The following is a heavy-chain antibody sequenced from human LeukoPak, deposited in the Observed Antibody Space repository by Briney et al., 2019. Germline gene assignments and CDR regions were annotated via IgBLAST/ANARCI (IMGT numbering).Heavy chain of an antibody. CDR3: ARLGREAVAGPPPKVFLDY. D-gene: IGHD6-19*01. J-gene: IGHJ4*02. CDR2: IYYSGST. CDR1: GGSISSYY. Sequence: PSETLSLTCTVSGGSISSYYWSWIRQPPGKGLEWIGYIYYSGSTNYNPSLKSRVIISVDTSKNQFSLKLSSVTAADTAVYYCARLGREAVAGPPPKVFLDYWGQGTLVTVSS. V-gene: IGHV4-59*01.